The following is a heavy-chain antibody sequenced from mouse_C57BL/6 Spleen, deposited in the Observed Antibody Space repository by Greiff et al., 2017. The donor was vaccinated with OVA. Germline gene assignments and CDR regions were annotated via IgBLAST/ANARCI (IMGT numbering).Heavy chain of an antibody. Sequence: DVKLVESGGGLVKPGGSLKLSCAASGFTFSDYGMHWVRQAPEKGLEWVAYISSGSSTIYYADTVKGRFTISRDNAKNTLFLQMTSLRSEDTAMYYCARPHYYGSSLGYWGQGTTLTVSS. V-gene: IGHV5-17*01. CDR2: ISSGSSTI. CDR1: GFTFSDYG. CDR3: ARPHYYGSSLGY. J-gene: IGHJ2*01. D-gene: IGHD1-1*01.